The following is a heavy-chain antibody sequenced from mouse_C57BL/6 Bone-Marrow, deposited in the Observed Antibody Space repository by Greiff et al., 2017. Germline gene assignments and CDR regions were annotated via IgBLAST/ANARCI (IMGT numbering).Heavy chain of an antibody. V-gene: IGHV1-58*01. J-gene: IGHJ2*01. CDR1: GYTFTSYG. Sequence: EVKLMESGAELVRPGSSVKMSCKTSGYTFTSYGINWVKQRPGQGLEWIGYIYIGNGYTEYNEKFKGKATLTSDTSSSTAYMQLSSLTSEDSAIYFCARSDNWDVTYYFDYWGQGTTLTVSS. D-gene: IGHD4-1*02. CDR2: IYIGNGYT. CDR3: ARSDNWDVTYYFDY.